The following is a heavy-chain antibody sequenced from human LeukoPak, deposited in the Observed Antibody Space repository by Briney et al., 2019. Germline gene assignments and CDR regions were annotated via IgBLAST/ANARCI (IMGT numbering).Heavy chain of an antibody. J-gene: IGHJ4*02. CDR2: INHSGST. CDR1: GGSFSGYY. V-gene: IGHV4-34*01. D-gene: IGHD4-11*01. Sequence: SETLSFTCAVYGGSFSGYYWSWIRQPPGKGLEWIGEINHSGSTNYNPSLKSRVTISVDTSKNQFSLKLSSVTAADTAVYYCARTGDYSNYEAYFDYWGQGTLVTVSS. CDR3: ARTGDYSNYEAYFDY.